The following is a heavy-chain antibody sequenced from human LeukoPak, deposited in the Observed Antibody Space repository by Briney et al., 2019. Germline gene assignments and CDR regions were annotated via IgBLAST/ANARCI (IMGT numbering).Heavy chain of an antibody. D-gene: IGHD3-10*01. CDR3: ARDLYYYGSGSYLGY. Sequence: PGGSLRLSCAASGFTFDDYGMTWVRQAPGKGLEWVSGINWNGGSTGYADSVKGRFTISRDNAKNFLYLQMNSLRAEDTALYYCARDLYYYGSGSYLGYWGQGTLVTVSS. V-gene: IGHV3-20*04. CDR1: GFTFDDYG. CDR2: INWNGGST. J-gene: IGHJ4*02.